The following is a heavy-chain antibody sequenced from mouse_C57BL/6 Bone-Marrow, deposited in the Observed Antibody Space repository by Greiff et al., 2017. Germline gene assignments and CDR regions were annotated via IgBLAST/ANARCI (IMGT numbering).Heavy chain of an antibody. D-gene: IGHD1-1*01. CDR1: GYSITSGYY. V-gene: IGHV3-6*01. Sequence: EVQLVESGPGLVKPSQSLSLTCSVTGYSITSGYYWNWIRQFPGNKLEWMGYISYDGSNNYNPSLKNRISITRDTSKNQFFLKLNSVTTEDTATYYCARSTTGLDYWGQGTTLTVSS. CDR3: ARSTTGLDY. CDR2: ISYDGSN. J-gene: IGHJ2*01.